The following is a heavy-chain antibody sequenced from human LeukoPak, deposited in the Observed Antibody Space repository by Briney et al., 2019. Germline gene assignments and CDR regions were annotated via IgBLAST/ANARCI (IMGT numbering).Heavy chain of an antibody. CDR2: MNPNSGNT. CDR1: GYTFTSYD. Sequence: ASVKVSCKASGYTFTSYDINWVRQATGQGLEWMGWMNPNSGNTGYAQKFQGRVTMTRNTSISTAYMELSSLRSEDTAVYYCARGVTSSGWPLPMDVWGKGTTVTIPS. J-gene: IGHJ6*03. V-gene: IGHV1-8*01. D-gene: IGHD6-19*01. CDR3: ARGVTSSGWPLPMDV.